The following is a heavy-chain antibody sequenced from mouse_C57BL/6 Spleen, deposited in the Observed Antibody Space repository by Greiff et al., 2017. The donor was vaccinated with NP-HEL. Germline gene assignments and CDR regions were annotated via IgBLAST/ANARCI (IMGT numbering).Heavy chain of an antibody. CDR1: GYTFTDYY. V-gene: IGHV1-26*01. CDR3: ARMTTVVGGYFDY. CDR2: INPNNGGT. Sequence: VQLQQSGPELVKPGASVKISCKASGYTFTDYYMNWVKQSHGKSLEWIGDINPNNGGTSYNQKFKGKATLTVDKSSSTAYMELRSLTSEDSAVYYCARMTTVVGGYFDYWGQGTTLTVSS. D-gene: IGHD1-1*01. J-gene: IGHJ2*01.